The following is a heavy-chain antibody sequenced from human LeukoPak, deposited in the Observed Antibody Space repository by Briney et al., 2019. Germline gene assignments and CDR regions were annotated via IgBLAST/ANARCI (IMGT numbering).Heavy chain of an antibody. CDR1: GFTFSDYG. V-gene: IGHV3-30*03. CDR2: ISYDGSTK. J-gene: IGHJ4*02. Sequence: PGRSLRLSCAASGFTFSDYGMHWVRQAPGKGLEWVAVISYDGSTKYYADSVKGRFTISRDNSKNTLYLQMNSLRVEDTAVYYCADESSLDYWGQGTLVTVSS. CDR3: ADESSLDY.